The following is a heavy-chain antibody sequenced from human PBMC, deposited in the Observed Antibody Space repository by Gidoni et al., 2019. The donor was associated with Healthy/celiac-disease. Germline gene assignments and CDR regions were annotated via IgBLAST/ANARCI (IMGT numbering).Heavy chain of an antibody. CDR2: IYYSGST. V-gene: IGHV4-31*03. CDR1: GGSISSGVYY. D-gene: IGHD2-2*02. J-gene: IGHJ2*01. CDR3: ARDRPYCSSTSCYKWLYWYFDL. Sequence: QVQLQESGPGLVKPSQTLSLTCTVSGGSISSGVYYWSWIRQHPGKGLEWIGYIYYSGSTYYNPSLKSRVTISVDTSKNQFSLKLSSVTAADTAVYYCARDRPYCSSTSCYKWLYWYFDLWGRGTLVTVSS.